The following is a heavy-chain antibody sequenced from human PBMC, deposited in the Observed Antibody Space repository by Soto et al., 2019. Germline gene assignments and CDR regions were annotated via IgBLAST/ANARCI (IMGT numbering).Heavy chain of an antibody. Sequence: SVKVSCKASGGTFSNYAITWVRQAPGQGLEWMGGTIPIFGPANYAQKFQGRVTITADESTSTAYMELSSLRSEDTALYYCAGGGRRSSSRPDCFDSWDRETMV. CDR1: GGTFSNYA. D-gene: IGHD6-13*01. J-gene: IGHJ3*02. CDR2: TIPIFGPA. CDR3: AGGGRRSSSRPDCFDS. V-gene: IGHV1-69*13.